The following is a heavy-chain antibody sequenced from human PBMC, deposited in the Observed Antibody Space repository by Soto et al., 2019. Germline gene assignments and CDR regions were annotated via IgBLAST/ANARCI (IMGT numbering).Heavy chain of an antibody. V-gene: IGHV4-4*07. CDR2: IYATGTT. CDR1: GASISGYY. D-gene: IGHD1-1*01. Sequence: LSLTCTVSGASISGYYWSWIRKSAGKGLEWIGRIYATGTTDYNPSLKSRVMMSVDTSKKQFSLKLRSVTAADTAVYYCVRDGTKTLRDWFDPWGQGISVTVPS. CDR3: VRDGTKTLRDWFDP. J-gene: IGHJ5*02.